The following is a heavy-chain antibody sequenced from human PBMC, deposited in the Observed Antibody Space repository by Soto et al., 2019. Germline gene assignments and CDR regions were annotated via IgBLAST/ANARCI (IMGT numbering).Heavy chain of an antibody. CDR2: IKHSGST. D-gene: IGHD4-17*01. J-gene: IGHJ6*02. CDR1: GGSFSGNY. CDR3: ARDDYGDHYYYGMDV. Sequence: QVQLQQWGAGLLKPSETLSLTCAVYGGSFSGNYWNWIRQPPGKGLEWIGEIKHSGSTNYNPSLKSRVTISVDTSKNQFSLQLSSVTAADTAMYYCARDDYGDHYYYGMDVWGQGTTVTVSS. V-gene: IGHV4-34*01.